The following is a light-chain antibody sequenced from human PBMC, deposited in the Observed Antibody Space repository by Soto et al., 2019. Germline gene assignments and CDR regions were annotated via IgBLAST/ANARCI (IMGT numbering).Light chain of an antibody. CDR3: QQSYSTPLT. J-gene: IGKJ1*01. Sequence: DIQMTQSPSTLRASVGDRVTLACRASQTISSWLAWYQQKPGKAPDLLIYDASRLAGGVPSRFSGSASGTDFTLTISSLQPEDFATYYCQQSYSTPLTFGQGTKVDIK. CDR1: QTISSW. CDR2: DAS. V-gene: IGKV1-39*01.